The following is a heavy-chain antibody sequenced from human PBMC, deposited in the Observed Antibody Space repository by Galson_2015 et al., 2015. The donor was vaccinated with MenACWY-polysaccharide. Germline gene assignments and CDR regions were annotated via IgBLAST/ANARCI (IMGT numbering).Heavy chain of an antibody. J-gene: IGHJ4*02. CDR1: GFIFSSHS. CDR3: AKSMTILDY. CDR2: ISSSSTSI. D-gene: IGHD4/OR15-4a*01. V-gene: IGHV3-48*02. Sequence: SLRLSCAASGFIFSSHSMNWVRQAPGRGLEWISYISSSSTSINYADSVKGRFTISRDNAKNSLYLQMNSLRDEDTAVYYCAKSMTILDYWVQGTLVTVSS.